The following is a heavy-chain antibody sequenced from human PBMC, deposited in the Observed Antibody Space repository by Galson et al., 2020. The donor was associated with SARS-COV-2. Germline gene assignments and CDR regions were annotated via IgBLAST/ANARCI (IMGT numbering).Heavy chain of an antibody. CDR3: AKARVPAAVKWFDP. D-gene: IGHD2-2*01. V-gene: IGHV3-23*01. CDR2: FLPIVPTP. Sequence: PGGSLRPSFAASGFTSRSSAMTWVRHAPGRGLEWVQTFLPIVPTPSNQTSGTGRFTISRDNSKNTLYLQMNSLRAEDTAVYYCAKARVPAAVKWFDPWGQGTLVTVSS. CDR1: GFTSRSSA. J-gene: IGHJ5*02.